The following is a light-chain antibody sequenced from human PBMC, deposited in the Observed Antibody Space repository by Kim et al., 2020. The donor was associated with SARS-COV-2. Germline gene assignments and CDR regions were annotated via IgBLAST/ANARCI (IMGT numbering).Light chain of an antibody. V-gene: IGLV3-21*04. CDR3: QVWDSSSDHNYV. CDR2: YDS. CDR1: NIGSKS. Sequence: SYELTQPPSVSVAPGKTARITCGGNNIGSKSVHWYQQKPGQAPVLVIYYDSDRPSGIPERFSGSNSGNTATLTISRVEAGDEADYYCQVWDSSSDHNYVFRTGTKGTVL. J-gene: IGLJ1*01.